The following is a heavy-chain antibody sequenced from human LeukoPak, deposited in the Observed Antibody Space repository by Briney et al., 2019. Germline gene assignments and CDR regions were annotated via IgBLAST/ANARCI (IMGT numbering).Heavy chain of an antibody. V-gene: IGHV3-7*01. CDR1: GFTFGSYW. Sequence: PGGSLRLSCAASGFTFGSYWMSWVRQAPGKGLEWVANIREDGSEKFYVDSVKGRFTISRDNAKHSLYLQMNSLRAEDTAVYYCAREDSSSPLLGVFDYWGQGTLVTVSS. J-gene: IGHJ4*02. D-gene: IGHD6-6*01. CDR2: IREDGSEK. CDR3: AREDSSSPLLGVFDY.